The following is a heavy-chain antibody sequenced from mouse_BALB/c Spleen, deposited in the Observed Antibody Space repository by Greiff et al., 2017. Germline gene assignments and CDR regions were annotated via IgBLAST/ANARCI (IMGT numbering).Heavy chain of an antibody. CDR2: IYPYNGGT. D-gene: IGHD2-2*01. J-gene: IGHJ2*01. V-gene: IGHV1S29*02. CDR3: ARWWGLRRGDY. CDR1: GYTFTDYN. Sequence: EVQLQQSGPELVKPGASVKISCKASGYTFTDYNMHWVKQSHGKSLEWIGYIYPYNGGTGYNQKFKSKATLTVDNSSSTAYMELRSLTSEDSAVYYCARWWGLRRGDYWGQGTTLTVSS.